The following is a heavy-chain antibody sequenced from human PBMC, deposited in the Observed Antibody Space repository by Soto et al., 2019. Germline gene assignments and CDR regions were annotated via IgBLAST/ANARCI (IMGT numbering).Heavy chain of an antibody. CDR1: GFTLSSYS. CDR2: IRSSSSYI. CDR3: ARDLVVVVAATTDPFDY. D-gene: IGHD2-15*01. Sequence: GGSLRLSCAASGFTLSSYSMNWVRQAAGKGLEWVSSIRSSSSYIYYADSVKGRFTISRDNAKTSLYLQMNRLRAEDTAVYYCARDLVVVVAATTDPFDYWGQGTLVTVSS. V-gene: IGHV3-21*01. J-gene: IGHJ4*02.